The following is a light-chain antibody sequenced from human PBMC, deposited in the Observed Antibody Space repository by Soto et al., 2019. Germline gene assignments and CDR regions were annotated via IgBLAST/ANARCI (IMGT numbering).Light chain of an antibody. J-gene: IGKJ1*01. CDR2: AAS. CDR1: QGVANSF. V-gene: IGKV3-20*01. Sequence: EIVLTQSPGTLSLSPGERATLSCRASQGVANSFVAWYQQKAGQAPRPLIYAASRRATGIPNRFSGSGSGTDFTLTISRLEPEDFAVYYCQQYGSSPWTFGQGTKVDIK. CDR3: QQYGSSPWT.